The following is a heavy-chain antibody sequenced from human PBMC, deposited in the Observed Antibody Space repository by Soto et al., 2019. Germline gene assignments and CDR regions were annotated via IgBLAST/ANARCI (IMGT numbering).Heavy chain of an antibody. CDR1: GGSISSSNW. D-gene: IGHD3-22*01. J-gene: IGHJ4*02. CDR2: IYHSGST. CDR3: ARVSPTYYYDSSGRHYYFDY. Sequence: PSETLSLTXAVSGGSISSSNWWSWVRQPPGKGLEWIGEIYHSGSTNYNPSLKSRVTISVDKSKNQFSLKLSSATAADTAVYYCARVSPTYYYDSSGRHYYFDYWGQGTLVTVSS. V-gene: IGHV4-4*02.